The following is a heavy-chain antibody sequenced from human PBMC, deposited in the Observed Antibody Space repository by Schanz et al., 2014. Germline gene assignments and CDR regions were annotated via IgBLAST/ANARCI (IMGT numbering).Heavy chain of an antibody. CDR3: ARGGGPEDVFDI. V-gene: IGHV1-69*02. CDR1: GGTFSSYT. Sequence: QVQLVQSEAEVKKPGSSMKVSCKASGGTFSSYTISWVRQAPGQGLEWMGRIIPIHGIVNYAQRFQDRVRITADKSTSTAYMELSSLRSDDTAVYYCARGGGPEDVFDIWGQGTILTVSS. J-gene: IGHJ3*02. CDR2: IIPIHGIV. D-gene: IGHD2-15*01.